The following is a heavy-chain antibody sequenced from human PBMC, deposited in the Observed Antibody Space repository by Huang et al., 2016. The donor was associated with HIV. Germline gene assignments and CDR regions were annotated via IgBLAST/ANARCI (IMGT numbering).Heavy chain of an antibody. D-gene: IGHD3-3*01. Sequence: QMQLVQSGPEMKKPGTSVKVSCKASGFTFSSSAVQWVRQTRGQRLEGIGSIVVGSGNTNYAQEFQKRVLITRDMSTSTAYMEWSRLKSEDTALYYCAADFWSGYIKPDYFFDYWGQGTLVTVSS. V-gene: IGHV1-58*01. CDR3: AADFWSGYIKPDYFFDY. CDR2: IVVGSGNT. J-gene: IGHJ4*02. CDR1: GFTFSSSA.